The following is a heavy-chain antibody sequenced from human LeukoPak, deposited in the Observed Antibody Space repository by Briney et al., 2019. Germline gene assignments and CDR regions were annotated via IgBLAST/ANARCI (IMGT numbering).Heavy chain of an antibody. V-gene: IGHV1-2*02. D-gene: IGHD3-10*01. J-gene: IGHJ4*02. CDR2: INPKRGRT. Sequence: ASVKVSSKASGYTFTGYYMHCVRQAPGQGLEWMGWINPKRGRTNYAQKFQGRVTMNRDTSISKAYMELRRLTSEDTAVYYCARQNTMVDFDSWGQGTVVTVSS. CDR3: ARQNTMVDFDS. CDR1: GYTFTGYY.